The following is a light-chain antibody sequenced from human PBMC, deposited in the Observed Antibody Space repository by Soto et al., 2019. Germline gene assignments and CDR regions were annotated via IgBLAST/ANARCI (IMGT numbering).Light chain of an antibody. J-gene: IGLJ1*01. CDR3: NSYTSTYTGV. CDR1: SSDVGGYNY. Sequence: QSALTQPPSASGTPGQSVTISCTGTSSDVGGYNYVSWYQQHPGKAPKLMIYEVTKRPSGVPDRFSGSKSGNTASLTVSGLQAEDEADYYCNSYTSTYTGVFGTGTKLTVL. CDR2: EVT. V-gene: IGLV2-8*01.